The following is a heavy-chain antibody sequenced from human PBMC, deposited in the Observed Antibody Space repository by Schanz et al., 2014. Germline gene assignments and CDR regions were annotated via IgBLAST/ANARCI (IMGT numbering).Heavy chain of an antibody. CDR1: EFTFSTDA. V-gene: IGHV3-23*04. D-gene: IGHD6-13*01. CDR3: ARDQGYTTSWHIFDL. CDR2: MNESHSTI. J-gene: IGHJ4*02. Sequence: EVQLVESGGGLVKPGGSLRLSCAASEFTFSTDAMSWVRQARGKGLEWVSAMNESHSTIYYADSVRGRFTISRDNAENTLFLQMNSLRAEDTAVYYCARDQGYTTSWHIFDLWGQGTLVTVSS.